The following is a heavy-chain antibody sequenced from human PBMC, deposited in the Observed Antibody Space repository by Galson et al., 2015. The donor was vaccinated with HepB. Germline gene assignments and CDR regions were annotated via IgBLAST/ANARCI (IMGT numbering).Heavy chain of an antibody. CDR3: VKGRDYYYYYGMDV. Sequence: SLRLSCAASGFTFSSYAIHWVRQAPGKGLEYVSAISNNGGSTYYADSVKGRFTISRDNSKSTLYLQMSSLRAEDTAVYYCVKGRDYYYYYGMDVWGQGTTLTVSS. J-gene: IGHJ6*02. V-gene: IGHV3-64D*06. CDR2: ISNNGGST. CDR1: GFTFSSYA.